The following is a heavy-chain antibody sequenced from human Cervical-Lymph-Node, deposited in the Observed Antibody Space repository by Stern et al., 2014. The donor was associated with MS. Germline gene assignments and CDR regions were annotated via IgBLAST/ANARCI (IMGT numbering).Heavy chain of an antibody. V-gene: IGHV4-59*01. CDR1: GAPISDFS. J-gene: IGHJ3*01. CDR3: ASRYCAVGCYPGAAGAYDG. D-gene: IGHD2-21*02. CDR2: LFYTGTT. Sequence: QVQLQESGPGLVKPSETLSLTCTFSGAPISDFSLTWIRQPPGKGLEWIGYLFYTGTTNYNPSLKSRVAISVDTSKNQFSLELNSVTAADTAIYYCASRYCAVGCYPGAAGAYDGWGQGTMVTVSS.